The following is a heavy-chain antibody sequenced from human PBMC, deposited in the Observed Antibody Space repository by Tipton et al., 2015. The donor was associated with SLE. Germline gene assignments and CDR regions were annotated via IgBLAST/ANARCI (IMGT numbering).Heavy chain of an antibody. J-gene: IGHJ6*02. CDR1: GVSIRTPTYY. D-gene: IGHD3-3*01. Sequence: TLSLTCTVSGVSIRTPTYYWGWIRQSPGKGLEWIGEINHSGSTNYNPSLKSRVTISVDTSKIQFSLKLSSVTAADTAVYYCARGRLLEWLSTYYYYYGMDVWGHGTTVTVSS. V-gene: IGHV4-39*07. CDR2: INHSGST. CDR3: ARGRLLEWLSTYYYYYGMDV.